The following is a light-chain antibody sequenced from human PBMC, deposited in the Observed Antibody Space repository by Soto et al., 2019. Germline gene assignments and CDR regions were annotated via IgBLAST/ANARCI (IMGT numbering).Light chain of an antibody. CDR2: DVD. CDR1: SSDVGGSNY. J-gene: IGLJ2*01. Sequence: QSALTQPASVAGSPGQSITISCTGTSSDVGGSNYVSWYQQHPGKAPKLMIYDVDNRPSGVSNRFSGSKSGNTASLTISGLQAEDEAHYYCSSYTTSTTLGVVFGGGTKLTVL. CDR3: SSYTTSTTLGVV. V-gene: IGLV2-14*01.